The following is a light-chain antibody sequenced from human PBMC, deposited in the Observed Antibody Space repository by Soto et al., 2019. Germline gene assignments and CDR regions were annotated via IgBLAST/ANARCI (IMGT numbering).Light chain of an antibody. Sequence: QSALTQPASVSGSPGQSITISCTGTSSDVGSYNYVSWYQQHPGTAPKLMIYEVSDRPSGISSRFSGSKSGNTASLTISGRQTDDEADYYCSSYTRRRTLFGTGTKLTVL. CDR1: SSDVGSYNY. CDR2: EVS. J-gene: IGLJ1*01. V-gene: IGLV2-14*01. CDR3: SSYTRRRTL.